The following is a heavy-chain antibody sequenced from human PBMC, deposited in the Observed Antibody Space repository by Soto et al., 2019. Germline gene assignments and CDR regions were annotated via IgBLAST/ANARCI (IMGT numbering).Heavy chain of an antibody. Sequence: EVQLLESGGGLVQPGGSLRLSCAASGFTFSSYAMSWVRQAPGKGLEWVSAISGSAGSTYYADSVKGRFTISRDNSKNTLYLQMNSLRAEDTAVFYCTKDLWPYLPAGGEFDSWGQGTLVTVPS. J-gene: IGHJ4*02. V-gene: IGHV3-23*01. CDR3: TKDLWPYLPAGGEFDS. CDR2: ISGSAGST. CDR1: GFTFSSYA. D-gene: IGHD3-16*01.